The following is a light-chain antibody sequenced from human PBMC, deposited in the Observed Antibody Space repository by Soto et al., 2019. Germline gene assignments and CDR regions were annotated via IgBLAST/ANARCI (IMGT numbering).Light chain of an antibody. CDR1: QSVLYSSNNKNY. CDR3: QQYFITPHT. J-gene: IGKJ1*01. CDR2: WAS. V-gene: IGKV4-1*01. Sequence: DIVMTQSPDSLAVSLGERATINCKSSQSVLYSSNNKNYLAWYQQKPGQPPKLLIYWASTRESGVPDRFSGSGSGTDFTLTISSLQAEDVAVYYCQQYFITPHTFAQGTKVDIK.